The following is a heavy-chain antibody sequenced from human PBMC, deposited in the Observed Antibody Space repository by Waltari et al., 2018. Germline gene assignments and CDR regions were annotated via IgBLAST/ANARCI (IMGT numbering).Heavy chain of an antibody. J-gene: IGHJ4*02. V-gene: IGHV3-23*01. D-gene: IGHD3-22*01. CDR3: AKVGSYYYDSSGYHLDY. Sequence: EVQLLESGGGLVQPGGSLRLSCAAPGFTFSSSAMSWVRQAPGKGLEWVSAISGSGGSTYYADSVKGRFTISRDNSKNTLYLQMNSLRAEDTAVYYCAKVGSYYYDSSGYHLDYWGQGTLVTVSS. CDR2: ISGSGGST. CDR1: GFTFSSSA.